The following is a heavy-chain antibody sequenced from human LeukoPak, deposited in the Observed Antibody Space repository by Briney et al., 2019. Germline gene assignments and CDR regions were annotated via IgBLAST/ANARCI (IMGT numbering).Heavy chain of an antibody. Sequence: GGSLRLSCAASGFTFSNYWMSWVRQAPGKGLEWVANIKQDGSEKYYVDSVKGRFTISRDIAKNSLYLQMNSLRAEDTAVYYCAREPIYIGSGWYYYYYMDVWSKGTTVTVSS. CDR1: GFTFSNYW. CDR2: IKQDGSEK. D-gene: IGHD6-19*01. CDR3: AREPIYIGSGWYYYYYMDV. J-gene: IGHJ6*03. V-gene: IGHV3-7*01.